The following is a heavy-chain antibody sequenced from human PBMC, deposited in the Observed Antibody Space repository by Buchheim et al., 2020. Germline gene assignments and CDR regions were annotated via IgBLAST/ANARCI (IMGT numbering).Heavy chain of an antibody. CDR1: GYTFTSYY. J-gene: IGHJ4*02. CDR2: INPSSGST. D-gene: IGHD3-22*01. Sequence: QVQLVQSGAEVKKPGASVKVSCKASGYTFTSYYMNWVRQAPGQGLEWMGLINPSSGSTSYAQKFQGRVTMTRDTSMSTVYMELSSLKAEDTAVYYCDSCDRSGHRNLDYWGQGTL. V-gene: IGHV1-46*03. CDR3: DSCDRSGHRNLDY.